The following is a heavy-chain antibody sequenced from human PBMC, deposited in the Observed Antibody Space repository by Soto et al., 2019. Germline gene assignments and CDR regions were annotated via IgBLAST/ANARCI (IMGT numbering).Heavy chain of an antibody. CDR1: GGTFSNYP. V-gene: IGHV1-69*12. D-gene: IGHD3-16*01. CDR3: AIGKHRGLQLGDSDL. J-gene: IGHJ2*01. Sequence: QVQLVQSGEEVKKPGSSVKISCKASGGTFSNYPISWVRQAPGQGLEWMGGVIPNFGTTNYGQKFEGRVTIPAVECTSTAYMVRSSGGAEDSAVFDKAIGKHRGLQLGDSDLWGRGTLVSVAS. CDR2: VIPNFGTT.